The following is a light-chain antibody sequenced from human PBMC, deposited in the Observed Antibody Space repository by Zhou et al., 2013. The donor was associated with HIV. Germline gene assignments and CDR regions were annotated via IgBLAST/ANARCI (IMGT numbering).Light chain of an antibody. Sequence: DIQLTQSPSFLSASVGDRVTITCRASQGISSYLAWYQQKPGKAPKLLIYAASTLQSGVPSRFSGSGSGTEFTLTISSLQPEDFATYYCQQLNSYPRATFGPRDQSRISN. V-gene: IGKV1-9*01. CDR3: QQLNSYPRAT. J-gene: IGKJ3*01. CDR1: QGISSY. CDR2: AAS.